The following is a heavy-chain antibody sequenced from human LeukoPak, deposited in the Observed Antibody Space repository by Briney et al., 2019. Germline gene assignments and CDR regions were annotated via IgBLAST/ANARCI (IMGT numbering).Heavy chain of an antibody. J-gene: IGHJ6*02. Sequence: EASVKVSCKASGGTFSSYAISWVRQAPRQGLEWMGGIIPIFGTANYAQRFQGRVTITADESTSTAYMELSSLRSEDTAVYYCASDYYGMDVWGQGTTVTVSS. CDR2: IIPIFGTA. CDR3: ASDYYGMDV. V-gene: IGHV1-69*13. CDR1: GGTFSSYA.